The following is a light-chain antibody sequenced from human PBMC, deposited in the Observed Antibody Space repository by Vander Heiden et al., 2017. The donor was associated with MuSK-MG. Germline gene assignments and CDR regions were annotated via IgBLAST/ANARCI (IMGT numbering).Light chain of an antibody. CDR1: QSVSSY. CDR3: QQGSNWLT. Sequence: IVLPQSPAILALSPGERATLSCSASQSVSSYVAWYQQTPGEAPRLLIYDASNRATGIPGRFSGSGSGTDFTLTISRLEPEDFAVYYCQQGSNWLTFGGGTKVEIK. CDR2: DAS. V-gene: IGKV3-11*01. J-gene: IGKJ4*01.